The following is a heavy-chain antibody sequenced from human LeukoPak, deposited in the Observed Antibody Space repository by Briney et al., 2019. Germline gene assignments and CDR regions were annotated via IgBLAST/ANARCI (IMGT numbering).Heavy chain of an antibody. CDR1: GGSISSGSYY. Sequence: PSETLSLTCTVSGGSISSGSYYWSWIRQPAGKGLEWIGRIYTSGSTNYNPSLKSRVTISVDTSKNQFFLKLSSVTAADTAVYYCARVMGWFGDVYMDVWGKGTTVTVSS. V-gene: IGHV4-61*02. CDR3: ARVMGWFGDVYMDV. D-gene: IGHD3-10*01. CDR2: IYTSGST. J-gene: IGHJ6*03.